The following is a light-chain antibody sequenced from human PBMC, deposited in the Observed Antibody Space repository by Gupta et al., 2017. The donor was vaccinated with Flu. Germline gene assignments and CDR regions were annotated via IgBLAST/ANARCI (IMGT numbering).Light chain of an antibody. Sequence: SVLSQPPSTSAAPGQQVSISCPGSSSNIGNNYVSWYQQFPATAPKLLIYENNKRPPGIPDRFSGSKSGTAATLGITGRQTGDEADYYCGTWDSNLKGVFGGGTKVTVL. V-gene: IGLV1-51*02. CDR2: ENN. J-gene: IGLJ3*02. CDR1: SSNIGNNY. CDR3: GTWDSNLKGV.